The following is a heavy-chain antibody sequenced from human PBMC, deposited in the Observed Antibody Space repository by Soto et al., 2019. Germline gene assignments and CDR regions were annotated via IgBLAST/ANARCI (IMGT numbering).Heavy chain of an antibody. CDR1: GGSFSGYY. V-gene: IGHV4-34*01. D-gene: IGHD3-22*01. CDR2: INHSGST. CDR3: ARYDSSGYYPTYYFDY. J-gene: IGHJ4*02. Sequence: SETLSLTCAVYGGSFSGYYWSWIRQPPGKGLEWIGEINHSGSTNYNPSLKSRVTISVDTSKNQFSLKLSSVTAADTAVYYCARYDSSGYYPTYYFDYWGQGTRVTVS.